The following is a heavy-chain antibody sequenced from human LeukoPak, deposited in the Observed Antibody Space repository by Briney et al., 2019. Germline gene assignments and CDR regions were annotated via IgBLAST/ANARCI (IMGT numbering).Heavy chain of an antibody. CDR2: ISSSGNKI. J-gene: IGHJ5*02. CDR3: ARGQRPQYTSTWDNWFDP. V-gene: IGHV3-48*03. Sequence: GGSLRLSCAASGFPFSSYEMNWVRQAPGKGLQWVSYISSSGNKIYYAASVKGRFTISRDNAKNSLYLQIDSLRAEDTAVYYCARGQRPQYTSTWDNWFDPWGQGTQVTVSS. CDR1: GFPFSSYE. D-gene: IGHD2-2*01.